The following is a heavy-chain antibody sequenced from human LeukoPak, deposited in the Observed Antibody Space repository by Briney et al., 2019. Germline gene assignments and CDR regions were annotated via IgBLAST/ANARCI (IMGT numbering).Heavy chain of an antibody. D-gene: IGHD3-9*01. CDR3: ARVLTGYYPIFDY. J-gene: IGHJ4*02. V-gene: IGHV3-66*01. CDR1: GFTVSSNY. CDR2: IYSGGSK. Sequence: PGGSLRLSCAASGFTVSSNYMSWVRQAPGKGLEWVSVIYSGGSKYYADSVKGRFTISRDNSKNMLYLQMNSLRAEDTAVYYCARVLTGYYPIFDYWGQGTLVTVAS.